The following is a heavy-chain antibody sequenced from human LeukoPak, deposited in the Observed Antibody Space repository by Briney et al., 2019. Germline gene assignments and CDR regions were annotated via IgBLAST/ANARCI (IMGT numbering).Heavy chain of an antibody. Sequence: ASVKVSCKASGYTFTGYYMHWVRQAPGQGLEWMGILNTSGGSTSYAQKFQGRVTMTRDTSTSTVYMELSSLTSEDTAFYYCARDSRFWSVDYWGQGTLVTVSS. D-gene: IGHD2-2*01. CDR1: GYTFTGYY. J-gene: IGHJ4*02. CDR3: ARDSRFWSVDY. V-gene: IGHV1-46*01. CDR2: LNTSGGST.